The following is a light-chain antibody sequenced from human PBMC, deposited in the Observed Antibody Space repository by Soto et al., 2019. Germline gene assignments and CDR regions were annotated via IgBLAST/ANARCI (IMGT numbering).Light chain of an antibody. J-gene: IGKJ1*01. V-gene: IGKV1-39*01. CDR2: AAS. Sequence: DIQLTQSPSSLSASVGHRVTITCRASQSISSYLNWYQQKPGKAPKLLIYAASSLQSGVPSRFSGSVSGTDFTLTISSLHPEDFANYYCQQRYSTPQTFGQGTKVEIK. CDR1: QSISSY. CDR3: QQRYSTPQT.